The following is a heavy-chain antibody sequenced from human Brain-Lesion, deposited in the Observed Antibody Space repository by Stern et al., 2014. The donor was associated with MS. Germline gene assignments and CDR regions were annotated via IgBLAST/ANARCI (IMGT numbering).Heavy chain of an antibody. J-gene: IGHJ4*02. CDR2: IHPGGSA. Sequence: QLVQSGPGLVKPSQTLSLTCTVSGGSISSGSDYWSWIRQPVGKGLEWIGRIHPGGSAFYTPSLKSRVTISTDTSMNQFSLELNSATAADTAIYYCASGYRIFDYWGQGILVTVSS. D-gene: IGHD5-18*01. CDR1: GGSISSGSDY. CDR3: ASGYRIFDY. V-gene: IGHV4-61*02.